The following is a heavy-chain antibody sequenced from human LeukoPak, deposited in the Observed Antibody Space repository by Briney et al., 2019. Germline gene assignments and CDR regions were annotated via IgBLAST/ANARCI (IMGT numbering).Heavy chain of an antibody. CDR1: GFTFSYYW. J-gene: IGHJ4*02. D-gene: IGHD3-3*01. Sequence: GGSLRLSCAASGFTFSYYWMSWVRQAPGKGLEWVANINLDGSETYYVDSVKGRFIISRDNAENSLYLQMDSLRAEDTAVYYCARGRFGSCWGQGTLVTVSS. CDR2: INLDGSET. CDR3: ARGRFGSC. V-gene: IGHV3-7*02.